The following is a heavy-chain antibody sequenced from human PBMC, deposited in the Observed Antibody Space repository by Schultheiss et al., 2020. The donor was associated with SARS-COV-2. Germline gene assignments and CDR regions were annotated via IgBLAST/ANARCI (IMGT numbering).Heavy chain of an antibody. Sequence: GGSLRLSCAASGFTFSNYAMSWVRQAPGKGLEWVSSISSSSSYIYYADSVKGRFTISRDNAKNSLYLQMNSLRAEDTAVYYCARGPRGYIAAYYYFDYWGQGTLVTVSS. CDR2: ISSSSSYI. CDR1: GFTFSNYA. CDR3: ARGPRGYIAAYYYFDY. D-gene: IGHD6-13*01. V-gene: IGHV3-21*01. J-gene: IGHJ4*02.